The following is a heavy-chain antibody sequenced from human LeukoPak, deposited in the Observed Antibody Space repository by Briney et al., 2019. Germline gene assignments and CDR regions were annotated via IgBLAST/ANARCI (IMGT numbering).Heavy chain of an antibody. D-gene: IGHD3-3*01. CDR2: INQDGSEK. Sequence: GGSLRLSCGVSGFSLESYWMSWVRQAPGKGPEWVANINQDGSEKYYVESVNGRFSISRDNAKNSLYLQMNSLSAEDTAVYFCTRDGSGWSDSWGQGTLVTVSS. CDR1: GFSLESYW. CDR3: TRDGSGWSDS. J-gene: IGHJ5*01. V-gene: IGHV3-7*01.